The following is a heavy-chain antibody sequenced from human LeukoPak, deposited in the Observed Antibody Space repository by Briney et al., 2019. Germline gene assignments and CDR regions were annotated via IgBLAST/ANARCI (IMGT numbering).Heavy chain of an antibody. Sequence: GGSLSLTCAASGFTFRSYAMSWVRQAPGKGLEWVSGISGSGESTYYADSVKGRFTISRDNSKNTLYLQVNSLRADDTAVYYCAKDRPVTTFRSNYWGQGTLVTVSS. J-gene: IGHJ4*02. CDR3: AKDRPVTTFRSNY. V-gene: IGHV3-23*01. CDR1: GFTFRSYA. D-gene: IGHD4-17*01. CDR2: ISGSGEST.